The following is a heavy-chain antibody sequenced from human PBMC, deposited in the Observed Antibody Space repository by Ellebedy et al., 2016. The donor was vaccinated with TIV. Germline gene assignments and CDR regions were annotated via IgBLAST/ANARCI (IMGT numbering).Heavy chain of an antibody. CDR3: ARVPIVYPNWFDP. J-gene: IGHJ5*02. CDR1: GGTFSSYA. Sequence: SVKVSXKASGGTFSSYAISWVRQAPGQGLEWMGGIIPIFGTANYAQKFQGRVTITADESTSTAYMELRSLRSDDTAVYYCARVPIVYPNWFDPWGQGTLVTVSS. D-gene: IGHD5/OR15-5a*01. V-gene: IGHV1-69*13. CDR2: IIPIFGTA.